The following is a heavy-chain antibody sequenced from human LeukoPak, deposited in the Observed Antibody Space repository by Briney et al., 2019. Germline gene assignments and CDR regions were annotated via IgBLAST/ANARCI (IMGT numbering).Heavy chain of an antibody. CDR3: AGARYANVWYSFDI. J-gene: IGHJ3*02. V-gene: IGHV4-59*01. CDR1: GGSFSSYY. D-gene: IGHD2-2*01. Sequence: SETLSLTCTVSGGSFSSYYWSWIRRPPGRGVEGIGYMYQRGRRDSNPSLTSGGTTLVDTCKNQCSLKLTSVTAADPAEDYCAGARYANVWYSFDIWGHGTMVTVSS. CDR2: MYQRGRR.